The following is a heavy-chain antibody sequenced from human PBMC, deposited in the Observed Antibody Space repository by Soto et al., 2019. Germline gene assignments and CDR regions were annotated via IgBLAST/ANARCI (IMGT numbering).Heavy chain of an antibody. CDR2: TNWNGATT. J-gene: IGHJ4*02. V-gene: IGHV3-20*01. D-gene: IGHD4-4*01. CDR3: ARDSDDSTGYYDY. Sequence: EVQLVVSGGGVVRPGGSMRLSCTASGFTFDDYSMTWVRQIPGKGLEWVSTTNWNGATTAYADSVRGRFTISRDNAKNSLYLQLDTVTAEDMAFYHCARDSDDSTGYYDYWGQGTLVTVSS. CDR1: GFTFDDYS.